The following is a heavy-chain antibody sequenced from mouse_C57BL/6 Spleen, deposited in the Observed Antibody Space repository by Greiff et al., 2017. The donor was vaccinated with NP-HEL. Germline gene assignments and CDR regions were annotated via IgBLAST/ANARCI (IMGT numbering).Heavy chain of an antibody. Sequence: QVQLQQSGAELVRPGASVELSCKASGYTFTDYYINWVKQRPGQGLEWIARIYPGSGNTYYNEKFKGKATLTAEKSSSTAYMQLSSLTSEDSAVYFCARYYYGSSFFDYWGQGTTLTVSS. CDR1: GYTFTDYY. CDR2: IYPGSGNT. CDR3: ARYYYGSSFFDY. V-gene: IGHV1-76*01. J-gene: IGHJ2*01. D-gene: IGHD1-1*01.